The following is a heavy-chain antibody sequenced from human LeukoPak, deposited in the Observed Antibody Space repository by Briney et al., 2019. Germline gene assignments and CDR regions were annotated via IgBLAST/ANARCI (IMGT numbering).Heavy chain of an antibody. CDR1: GLTFSAFG. V-gene: IGHV3-33*01. D-gene: IGHD1-26*01. CDR3: ARGSESYFQPHFDY. CDR2: IYFDGSSK. Sequence: GGSLRLSCAASGLTFSAFGMHWVRQAQGKGLEWLSIIYFDGSSKYYADSVKGRFTISRDNSKNTLYLQMHSLRAEDTAVYYCARGSESYFQPHFDYWGQGTLVTVSS. J-gene: IGHJ4*02.